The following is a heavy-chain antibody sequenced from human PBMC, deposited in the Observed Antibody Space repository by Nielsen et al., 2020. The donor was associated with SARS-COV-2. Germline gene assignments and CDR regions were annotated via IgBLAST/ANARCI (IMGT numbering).Heavy chain of an antibody. J-gene: IGHJ4*02. CDR3: ARGLGSFSGYDRDFDY. D-gene: IGHD5-12*01. Sequence: ASVKVSCKASGYTFTSYDINWVRQATGQGLEWMGWMNPNSGNTGYAQKFQGRVTMTRNTSISTAYMELSSLRSEDTAVYYCARGLGSFSGYDRDFDYWGQGTLVTVSS. V-gene: IGHV1-8*01. CDR1: GYTFTSYD. CDR2: MNPNSGNT.